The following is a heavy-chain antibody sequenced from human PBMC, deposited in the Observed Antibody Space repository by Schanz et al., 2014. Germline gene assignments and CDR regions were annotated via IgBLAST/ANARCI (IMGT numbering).Heavy chain of an antibody. CDR1: GFNFSDYA. CDR3: VRDILHRVYESGRP. D-gene: IGHD3-10*01. V-gene: IGHV3-48*01. J-gene: IGHJ5*02. CDR2: IRSSSTPI. Sequence: EVHLLESGGGLVPPGGSLRLSCAASGFNFSDYAMCWVRQAPGKGPEWVSYIRSSSTPIYYADSVKGRFTISRDNAKNSLYLQMNSLRAEDTAVYYCVRDILHRVYESGRPWGQGTLVTVSS.